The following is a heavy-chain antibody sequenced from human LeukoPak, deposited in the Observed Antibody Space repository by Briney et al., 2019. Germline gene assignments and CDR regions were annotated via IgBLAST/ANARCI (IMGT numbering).Heavy chain of an antibody. CDR2: ISASNGNT. V-gene: IGHV1-18*01. CDR3: ARDRAVVVIAAPAY. CDR1: GYTFTNYG. Sequence: GASVKVSCKASGYTFTNYGVSWVRQAPGQGLQRMGWISASNGNTNYAQNLQGRVTMTTDTSTSTAYMELRSLRSDDTAVYYCARDRAVVVIAAPAYWGQGTLVTVSS. D-gene: IGHD2-15*01. J-gene: IGHJ4*02.